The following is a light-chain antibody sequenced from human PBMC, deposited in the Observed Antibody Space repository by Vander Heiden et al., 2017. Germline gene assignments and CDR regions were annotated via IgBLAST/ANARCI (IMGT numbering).Light chain of an antibody. CDR1: QSVRSSY. J-gene: IGKJ4*01. CDR3: QQHRSSFF. V-gene: IGKV3-20*01. CDR2: GAS. Sequence: EIVLTQSPGTLSLSPGERATLSCRASQSVRSSYLAWYQQKPGQAPRLLIYGASRRASGTPDRCSGSGSGTDSTLTSSRLEPEDCAVYYWQQHRSSFFFGGGTKVDIK.